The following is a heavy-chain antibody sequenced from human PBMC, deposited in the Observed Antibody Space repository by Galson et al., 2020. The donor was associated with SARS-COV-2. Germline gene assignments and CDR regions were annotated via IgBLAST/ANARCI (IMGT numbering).Heavy chain of an antibody. V-gene: IGHV1-18*01. D-gene: IGHD6-13*01. CDR3: AEGIVAAAGPYTLRYYYYGMDV. CDR2: ISAYNGNT. J-gene: IGHJ6*02. CDR1: GYTFTSYG. Sequence: ASVKVSCKASGYTFTSYGISWVRQAPGQGLEWMGWISAYNGNTNYAQKLQGRVTMTTDTSTSTAYMELRSLRSDDTAVYYCAEGIVAAAGPYTLRYYYYGMDVWGQGTTVTVSS.